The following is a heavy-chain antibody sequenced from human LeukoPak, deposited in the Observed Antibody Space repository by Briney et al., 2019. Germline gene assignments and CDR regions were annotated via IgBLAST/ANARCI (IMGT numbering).Heavy chain of an antibody. D-gene: IGHD3-10*01. CDR2: ISWNSGSI. V-gene: IGHV3-9*01. J-gene: IGHJ4*02. CDR3: AKGAYVLAMVRGVTDPYYFDY. CDR1: GFTFDDYA. Sequence: GRSLRLSCAASGFTFDDYAMHWVRQAPGKGLEWVSGISWNSGSIGYADSVKGRFTISRDNAKNSLYPQMNSLRAEDTALYYCAKGAYVLAMVRGVTDPYYFDYWGQGTLVTVSS.